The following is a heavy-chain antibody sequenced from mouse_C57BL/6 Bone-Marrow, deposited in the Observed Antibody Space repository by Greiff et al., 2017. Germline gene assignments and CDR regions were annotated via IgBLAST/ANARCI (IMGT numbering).Heavy chain of an antibody. CDR1: GYTFTDYY. V-gene: IGHV1-26*01. J-gene: IGHJ3*01. Sequence: EVQLQQSGPELVKPGASVKISCKASGYTFTDYYMNWVKQSHGKSLEWIGDINPINGGTSYNQKFKGKATLTVDKSSSTAYMELRSLTSEDSAVYYCANPAWFAYWGQGTLVTVSA. CDR3: ANPAWFAY. CDR2: INPINGGT.